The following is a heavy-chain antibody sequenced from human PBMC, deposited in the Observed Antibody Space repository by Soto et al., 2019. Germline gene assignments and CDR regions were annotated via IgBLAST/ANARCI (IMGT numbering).Heavy chain of an antibody. CDR1: GGSISSSNW. CDR2: IYHSGST. Sequence: SETLSLTCAVSGGSISSSNWWSWVRQPPGKGLEWIGEIYHSGSTNYNPSLKSRVTISVDKSKNQFSLKLSSVTAADTAVYYCAKRLWFGESVSGYYYGMDVWGQGTTVTVSS. J-gene: IGHJ6*02. D-gene: IGHD3-10*01. CDR3: AKRLWFGESVSGYYYGMDV. V-gene: IGHV4-4*02.